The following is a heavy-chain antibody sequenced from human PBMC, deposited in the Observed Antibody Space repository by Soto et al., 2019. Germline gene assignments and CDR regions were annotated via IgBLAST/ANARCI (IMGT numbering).Heavy chain of an antibody. D-gene: IGHD3-3*01. Sequence: SETLSLTCTVSGGSISSYYWSWIRQPPGKGLEWIGYIYYSGSTNYNPSLKSRVTISVDTSKNQFSLKLSSVTAADTAVYYCARDSGYYDFXSGYGPSHYYYYYGMDVWGQGTTVTVSS. CDR2: IYYSGST. CDR3: ARDSGYYDFXSGYGPSHYYYYYGMDV. CDR1: GGSISSYY. J-gene: IGHJ6*02. V-gene: IGHV4-59*01.